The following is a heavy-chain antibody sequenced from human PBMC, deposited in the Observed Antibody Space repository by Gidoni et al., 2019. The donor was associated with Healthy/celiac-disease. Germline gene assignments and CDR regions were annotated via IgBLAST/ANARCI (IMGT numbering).Heavy chain of an antibody. CDR1: GGSISSSY. CDR2: IYYSGST. Sequence: QVQLQESGPGLVKPSETLSLTCTVSGGSISSSYWSWIRQPPGKGLEWIGYIYYSGSTNYNPSLKSRVTISVDTSKNQFSLKLSSVTAADTAVYYCARHWGITTKWENYYYMDVWGKGTTVTVSS. V-gene: IGHV4-59*08. D-gene: IGHD1-20*01. J-gene: IGHJ6*03. CDR3: ARHWGITTKWENYYYMDV.